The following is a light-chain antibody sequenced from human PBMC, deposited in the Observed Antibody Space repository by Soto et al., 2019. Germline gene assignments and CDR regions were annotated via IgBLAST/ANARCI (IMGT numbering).Light chain of an antibody. CDR3: MQGSYWPQVT. V-gene: IGKV2-30*02. J-gene: IGKJ5*01. CDR2: KVS. Sequence: DVVMTQSPLSLPVTLGQPASISCRSSQTLVHSDGNTYLIWFHQGPGQPPRRLIYKVSNRDSGVPDRFSGSGSGTDFTLKISRVEAEDVGVYYCMQGSYWPQVTFGQGTRLEIK. CDR1: QTLVHSDGNTY.